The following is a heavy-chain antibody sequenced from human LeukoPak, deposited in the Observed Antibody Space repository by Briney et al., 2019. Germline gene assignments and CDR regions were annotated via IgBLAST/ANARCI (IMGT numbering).Heavy chain of an antibody. V-gene: IGHV3-15*01. CDR1: GFTFSNAW. Sequence: KTGGSLRLSCAASGFTFSNAWMNWVRQAPGKGLEWVGRIKNIIDGGKTDYAAPVKGRFTISRDDSKNTLYLQMNSLETEDTAVYYCTTLYRLDPWGQGTLVTVSS. J-gene: IGHJ5*02. CDR2: IKNIIDGGKT. D-gene: IGHD2-8*01. CDR3: TTLYRLDP.